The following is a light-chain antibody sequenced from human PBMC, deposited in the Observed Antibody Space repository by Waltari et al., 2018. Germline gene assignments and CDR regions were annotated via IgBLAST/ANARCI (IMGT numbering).Light chain of an antibody. CDR3: SSYTSISTVYV. J-gene: IGLJ1*01. CDR1: SSDVGGYPY. V-gene: IGLV2-14*03. CDR2: YVN. Sequence: QSALTQPASVSGSPGQSITISCTGTSSDVGGYPYVSWYQHHPGKAPKLMIHYVNKRPSGVSNRSSGSKSGNTASLTMSGLQAEDEADYYCSSYTSISTVYVCGTGTKVTVL.